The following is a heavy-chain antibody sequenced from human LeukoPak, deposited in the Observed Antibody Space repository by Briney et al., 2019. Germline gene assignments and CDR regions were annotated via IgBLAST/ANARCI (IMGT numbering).Heavy chain of an antibody. CDR2: IYYNLST. Sequence: SETLSLTCIVSGDTIDTRHFYWTWIRQPPGKGLEWIGSIYYNLSTSYNPSLLSRGTISVDTSKNQFSLRLTSVTAADTATYYCAKGGDAYKVGNYWGPGTMVTVSS. V-gene: IGHV4-39*07. D-gene: IGHD5-24*01. J-gene: IGHJ1*01. CDR1: GDTIDTRHFY. CDR3: AKGGDAYKVGNY.